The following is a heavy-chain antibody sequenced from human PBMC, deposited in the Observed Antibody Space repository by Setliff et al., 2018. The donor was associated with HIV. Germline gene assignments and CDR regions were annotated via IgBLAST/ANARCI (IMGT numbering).Heavy chain of an antibody. J-gene: IGHJ4*02. CDR1: GYTFTGYY. CDR3: ARGGDDYGPGTWTFDY. Sequence: ASVKVSCKASGYTFTGYYLHWVRQAPGQGLEWVGWINPNSGGTNYAQNFLGRVTMTRDTSINTAYMELSRLRSDDTAVYSCARGGDDYGPGTWTFDYWGQGTLVTVSS. D-gene: IGHD3-10*01. V-gene: IGHV1-2*02. CDR2: INPNSGGT.